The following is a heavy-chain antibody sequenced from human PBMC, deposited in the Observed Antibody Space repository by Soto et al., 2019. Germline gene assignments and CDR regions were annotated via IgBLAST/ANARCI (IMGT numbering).Heavy chain of an antibody. J-gene: IGHJ4*02. CDR3: ARQGGMDSSGYYLRYYFEY. V-gene: IGHV5-51*01. D-gene: IGHD3-22*01. Sequence: GESLQISCKGSGYSFTSYWIGWVRQMPGKGLEWMGIIYPGDSDTRYSPSFQGQVTISADKSISTDYLQWSSLKASDTAMYYCARQGGMDSSGYYLRYYFEYWGEGTLVTVCS. CDR1: GYSFTSYW. CDR2: IYPGDSDT.